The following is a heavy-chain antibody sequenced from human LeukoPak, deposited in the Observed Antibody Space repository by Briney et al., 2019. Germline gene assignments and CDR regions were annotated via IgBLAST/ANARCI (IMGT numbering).Heavy chain of an antibody. V-gene: IGHV3-9*01. J-gene: IGHJ3*02. CDR1: GFTFDDYA. CDR2: ISWNSGSI. Sequence: GGSLRLSCAASGFTFDDYAMHWVRHAPGKGLEWVSGISWNSGSIGYADSVKGRFTISRDNAKNSLYLQMNSLRAEDTALYYCAKGTHYGDYVGAFDIWGQGTMVTVSS. D-gene: IGHD4-17*01. CDR3: AKGTHYGDYVGAFDI.